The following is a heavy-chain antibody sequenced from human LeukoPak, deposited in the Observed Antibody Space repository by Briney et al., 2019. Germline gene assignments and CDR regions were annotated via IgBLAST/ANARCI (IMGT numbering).Heavy chain of an antibody. CDR3: ASITIAAAGRSDY. V-gene: IGHV4-59*12. Sequence: SETLSLTCTVSGGSIRSYYWSWIRQPPGKGLEWIGYIYYSGSTNYNPSLKSRVTISVDTSKNQFSLKLSSVTAADTAVYYCASITIAAAGRSDYWGQGTLVTVSS. D-gene: IGHD6-13*01. CDR1: GGSIRSYY. CDR2: IYYSGST. J-gene: IGHJ4*02.